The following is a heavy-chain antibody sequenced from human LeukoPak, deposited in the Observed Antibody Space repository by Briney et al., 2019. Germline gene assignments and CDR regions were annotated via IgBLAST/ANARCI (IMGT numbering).Heavy chain of an antibody. Sequence: GGSLRLSCAASGFTFSSYEMNWVRQAPGKGLEWVSGINWNGGSTGYADSVKGRFTISRDNAKNSLYLQMNSLRAEDTALYYCARVRSGYSSSQPDYWGQGTLVTVSS. CDR2: INWNGGST. CDR1: GFTFSSYE. J-gene: IGHJ4*02. CDR3: ARVRSGYSSSQPDY. D-gene: IGHD6-13*01. V-gene: IGHV3-20*04.